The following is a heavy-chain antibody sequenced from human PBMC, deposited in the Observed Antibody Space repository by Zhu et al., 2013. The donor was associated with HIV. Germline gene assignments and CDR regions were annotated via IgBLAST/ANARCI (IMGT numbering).Heavy chain of an antibody. J-gene: IGHJ6*01. CDR2: IIPIFGTA. CDR3: ADGDYLPPYLYY. D-gene: IGHD4-17*01. CDR1: GGTFSSYA. V-gene: IGHV1-69*06. Sequence: QVQLVQSGAEVKKPGSSVKVSCKASGGTFSSYAISWVRQAPGQGLEWMGGIIPIFGTAKLRTEVPGQSHDYRGQIHEHSYMELSSLRSEDTAVYYCADGDYLPPYLYY.